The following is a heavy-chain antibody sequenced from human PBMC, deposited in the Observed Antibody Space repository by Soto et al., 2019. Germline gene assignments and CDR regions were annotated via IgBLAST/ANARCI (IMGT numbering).Heavy chain of an antibody. CDR1: GFTLTNYA. CDR2: ISYDGGRE. CDR3: AKPSEGGTGTYYKRDLRY. D-gene: IGHD3-10*01. J-gene: IGHJ4*02. Sequence: GGSLRLSCAASGFTLTNYAMHWVRQAPGKGLEGVASISYDGGREYYADSVKGRFTISRDISKNTLYLQMNSLRAEDTAVYYCAKPSEGGTGTYYKRDLRYWGQGTLVTVSS. V-gene: IGHV3-30*18.